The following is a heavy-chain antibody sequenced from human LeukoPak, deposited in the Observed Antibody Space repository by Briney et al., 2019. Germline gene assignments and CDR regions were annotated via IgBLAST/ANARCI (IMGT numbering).Heavy chain of an antibody. CDR2: IYHSGST. D-gene: IGHD6-6*01. CDR1: GGSISTYY. CDR3: ARGGAARLHFQN. V-gene: IGHV4-59*01. Sequence: SETLSLTCTVSGGSISTYYWNWIRQPPGKGLEWIGYIYHSGSTNYNPSLQSRVTISVDTSKNQFSLNLNSVTAADTAVYYRARGGAARLHFQNWGQGTLVTVSS. J-gene: IGHJ1*01.